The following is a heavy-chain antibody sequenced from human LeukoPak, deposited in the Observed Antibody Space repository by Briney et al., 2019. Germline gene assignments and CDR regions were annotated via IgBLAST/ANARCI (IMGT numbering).Heavy chain of an antibody. V-gene: IGHV1-2*02. CDR3: ASYAAGYNWLKV. D-gene: IGHD1-1*01. CDR2: IHPGTGDP. Sequence: GASVKVPCKAPGHKFTDYYLHWVRQAPGQGLEWMGWIHPGTGDPNYAQRFQGRVTVTRDTSISTVYMELIRLRSDDTAVYYCASYAAGYNWLKVWGQGTLVTVSS. CDR1: GHKFTDYY. J-gene: IGHJ4*02.